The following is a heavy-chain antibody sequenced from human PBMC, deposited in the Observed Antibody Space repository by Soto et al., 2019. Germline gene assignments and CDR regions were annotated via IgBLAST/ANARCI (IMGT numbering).Heavy chain of an antibody. V-gene: IGHV3-9*01. CDR2: ISWNSGTI. CDR1: GFIFDDYA. D-gene: IGHD2-2*01. CDR3: TKGRSTSCFAPVDY. Sequence: EVQLVESGGGLVQPGRSVRLSCAASGFIFDDYAMHWVRQAPGKGLEWVSSISWNSGTIVYADSVKGRFTISRDNAKNSLYLQMNSLRTVDTAFYYCTKGRSTSCFAPVDYWGQGTLVTVSS. J-gene: IGHJ4*02.